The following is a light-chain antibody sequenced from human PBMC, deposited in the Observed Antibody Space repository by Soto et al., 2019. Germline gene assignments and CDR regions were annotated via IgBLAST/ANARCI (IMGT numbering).Light chain of an antibody. CDR3: QQYGDRPRT. J-gene: IGKJ1*01. V-gene: IGKV3-15*01. CDR1: QSVSID. CDR2: GAS. Sequence: EVVMTQSPARLSVSPGERSTLSVGASQSVSIDLAWDQQSPGQAPRLLIYGASTRATGIPVRFSGSASGTEFTLTISSLESEDFAVYFCQQYGDRPRTFGQGTKVDIK.